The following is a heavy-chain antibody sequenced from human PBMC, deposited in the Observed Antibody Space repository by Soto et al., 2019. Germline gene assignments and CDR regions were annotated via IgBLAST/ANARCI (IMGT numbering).Heavy chain of an antibody. CDR3: ARGSSTITGSAGYYYYMDV. CDR1: GYTFTGYY. V-gene: IGHV1-2*04. CDR2: INPNSGGT. J-gene: IGHJ6*03. D-gene: IGHD5-12*01. Sequence: QVQLVQSGAEVKKPGASVKVSCKASGYTFTGYYMHWVRQAPGQGLEWMGWINPNSGGTNYAQKFQGWVTMTRDTSISTAYMELSRLRSDDTAVYYCARGSSTITGSAGYYYYMDVWGKGTKVTVSS.